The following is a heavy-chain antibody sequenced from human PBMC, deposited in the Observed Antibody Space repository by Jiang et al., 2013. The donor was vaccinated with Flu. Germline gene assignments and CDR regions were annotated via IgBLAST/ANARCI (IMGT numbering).Heavy chain of an antibody. J-gene: IGHJ4*02. CDR2: ISYDGSNK. CDR1: GFTFSSYA. V-gene: IGHV3-30*04. CDR3: ARDLRGSSSGSFSD. D-gene: IGHD1-26*01. Sequence: SGGGVVQPGRSLRLSCAASGFTFSSYAMHWVRQAPGKGLEWVAVISYDGSNKYYADSVKGRFTISRDNSKNTLYLQMNSLRAEDTAVYYCARDLRGSSSGSFSDWGQGTLVTVSS.